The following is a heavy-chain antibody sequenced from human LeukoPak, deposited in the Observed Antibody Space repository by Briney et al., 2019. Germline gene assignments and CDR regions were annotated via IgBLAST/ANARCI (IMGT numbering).Heavy chain of an antibody. CDR1: GFTFSSYT. CDR2: ISFDGSNT. J-gene: IGHJ4*02. Sequence: PGKSLRLSCAASGFTFSSYTMHWVRQAPGKGLEWLAFISFDGSNTYYADPVKGRFAISRDNSKNTLSLQMNSLRPEAPALYYCATEYKGYWGQGTLVTVSS. CDR3: ATEYKGY. V-gene: IGHV3-30*09. D-gene: IGHD1-14*01.